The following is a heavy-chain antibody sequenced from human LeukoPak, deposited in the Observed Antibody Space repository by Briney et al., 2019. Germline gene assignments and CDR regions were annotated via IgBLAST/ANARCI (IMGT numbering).Heavy chain of an antibody. CDR3: ARSFSGYRDY. CDR2: LNEDGRIT. J-gene: IGHJ4*02. CDR1: GFTFDDYG. D-gene: IGHD3-22*01. Sequence: GGSLRLSCAASGFTFDDYGMNWVRQAPGKGLVWVSRLNEDGRITNYADSVKGRFTISRDNAKNTVYLQMNSLRVEDTGVYYCARSFSGYRDYWGQGTQVSVSS. V-gene: IGHV3-74*01.